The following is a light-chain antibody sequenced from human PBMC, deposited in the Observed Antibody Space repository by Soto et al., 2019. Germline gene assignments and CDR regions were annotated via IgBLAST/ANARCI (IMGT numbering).Light chain of an antibody. V-gene: IGKV1-27*01. J-gene: IGKJ1*01. CDR1: RGISNY. Sequence: DIQMTQSPSSLSASVGDRVTITCRASRGISNYLAWYQQKPGKVPKLLIYAASTLQSGVPSRFSGSGSGTDFTLTISSLQPEDVATYYCQKYNSAPPEGTFGQGTKVEIK. CDR2: AAS. CDR3: QKYNSAPPEGT.